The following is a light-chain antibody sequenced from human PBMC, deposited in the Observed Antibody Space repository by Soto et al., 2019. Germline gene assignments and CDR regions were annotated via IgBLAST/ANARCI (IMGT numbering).Light chain of an antibody. CDR3: CSYAGSQTWV. J-gene: IGLJ3*02. V-gene: IGLV2-23*01. Sequence: QSALTQPASVSGSPGQSITISCTGTSSDVGSYNLVSWYQQHPGKAPKLMIYEGSKRPSGVSNRFSGSKSGNTASLTISGLQAEDEADYYCCSYAGSQTWVFGGGTKVTVL. CDR1: SSDVGSYNL. CDR2: EGS.